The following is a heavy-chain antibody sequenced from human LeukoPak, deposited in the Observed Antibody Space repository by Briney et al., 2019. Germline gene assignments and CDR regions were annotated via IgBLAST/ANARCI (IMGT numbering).Heavy chain of an antibody. CDR1: GGSISSYY. CDR3: ARGRITGYSSAFDI. Sequence: SETLSLTCTVSGGSISSYYWSWIRQPPGKGLEWIGYIYYSGSTNYNPSLKSRVTISVDTSKNQFSLKLSSVTAADTAVYYCARGRITGYSSAFDIWGQGTMVTVSS. CDR2: IYYSGST. D-gene: IGHD2-15*01. J-gene: IGHJ3*02. V-gene: IGHV4-59*12.